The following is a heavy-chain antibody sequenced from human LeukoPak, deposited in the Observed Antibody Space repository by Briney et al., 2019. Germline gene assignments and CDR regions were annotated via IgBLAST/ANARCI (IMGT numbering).Heavy chain of an antibody. J-gene: IGHJ4*02. Sequence: GGSLRLSCAASGFTFSSYAMHWVRQAPGKGLEWVAVISYDGSNKYYADSVKGRFTISRDNSKNTLYLQINSLRAEDTAVYYCVTDTVTTDWGQGTLVTVSS. CDR3: VTDTVTTD. CDR1: GFTFSSYA. D-gene: IGHD4-17*01. V-gene: IGHV3-30*04. CDR2: ISYDGSNK.